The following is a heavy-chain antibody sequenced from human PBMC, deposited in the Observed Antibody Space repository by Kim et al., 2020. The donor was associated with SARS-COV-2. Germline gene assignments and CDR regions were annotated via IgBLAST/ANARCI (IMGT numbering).Heavy chain of an antibody. V-gene: IGHV3-33*05. CDR2: ISYDGSNK. J-gene: IGHJ4*02. D-gene: IGHD2-15*01. Sequence: GGSLRLSCAASGFTFSSYGMHWVRQAPGKGLAWVAVISYDGSNKYYADSVKGRFTISRDNSKNTLYLQMNSLRAEDTAVYYCARDQRVVVVAATPGGDYWGQGTLVTVSS. CDR3: ARDQRVVVVAATPGGDY. CDR1: GFTFSSYG.